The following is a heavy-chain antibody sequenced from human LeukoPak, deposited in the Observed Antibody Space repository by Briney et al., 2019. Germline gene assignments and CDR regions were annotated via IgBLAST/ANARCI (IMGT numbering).Heavy chain of an antibody. J-gene: IGHJ5*02. CDR3: ATEQLGDTAMGMEFGNP. V-gene: IGHV1-69*13. D-gene: IGHD5-18*01. Sequence: GASVKVSCKASGGTFSSYAISWVRQAPGQGLEWMGGIIPIFGTANYAQKFQGRVTITADESTSTAYMELSSLRSEDTAVYYCATEQLGDTAMGMEFGNPWGQGTLVTVSS. CDR2: IIPIFGTA. CDR1: GGTFSSYA.